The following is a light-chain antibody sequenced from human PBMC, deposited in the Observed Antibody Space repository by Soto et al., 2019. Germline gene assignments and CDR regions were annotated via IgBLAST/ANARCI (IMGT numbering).Light chain of an antibody. V-gene: IGKV1-9*01. CDR1: QGINSY. CDR2: AAS. J-gene: IGKJ5*01. CDR3: QQINSYPIT. Sequence: DIQLTQSPSFLSASVGDRVTITCRASQGINSYLAWYQQKPGKVPKLLIYAASTLQSGVPSRFSGSGSGTEFTLTISSLQPEDFATYYCQQINSYPITSGQGTRLQI.